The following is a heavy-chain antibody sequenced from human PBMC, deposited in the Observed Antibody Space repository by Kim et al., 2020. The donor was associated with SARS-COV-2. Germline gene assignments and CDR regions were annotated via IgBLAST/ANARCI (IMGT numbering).Heavy chain of an antibody. CDR3: SRAEHYYGSGYLGDY. CDR1: GGSISNYN. D-gene: IGHD3-10*01. CDR2: VYTSGNA. V-gene: IGHV4-4*07. Sequence: SETLSLTCTVSGGSISNYNWSWIRQPHGKGLEWLGRVYTSGNANYNHYPRSRLTISVDTSKNKNPLKLTSGTAAAAATYSYSRAEHYYGSGYLGDYWG. J-gene: IGHJ4*01.